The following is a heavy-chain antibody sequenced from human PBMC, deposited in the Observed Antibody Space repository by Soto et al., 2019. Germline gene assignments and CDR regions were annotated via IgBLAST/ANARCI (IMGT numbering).Heavy chain of an antibody. CDR2: IYHSGSI. CDR3: ASGSVVNFDS. V-gene: IGHV4-30-2*01. CDR1: GGSISSGGSS. J-gene: IGHJ4*02. D-gene: IGHD3-22*01. Sequence: QLQLQESGSGLVKPSQTLSLTCAVSGGSISSGGSSWTWIRQPPGKGLEWIGYIYHSGSIYYNPYLKSRVTISVDRSKNQSSLKLTSVTAADTAVYYCASGSVVNFDSWGQGTLVTVSS.